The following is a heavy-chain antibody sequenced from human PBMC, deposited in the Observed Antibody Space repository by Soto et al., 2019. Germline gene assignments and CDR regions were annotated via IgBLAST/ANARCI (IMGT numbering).Heavy chain of an antibody. D-gene: IGHD6-19*01. CDR1: GFTFTSSA. CDR3: AAGNTGYSSGWHYYYYGMDV. J-gene: IGHJ6*02. CDR2: IVVGSGNT. Sequence: SVKVSCKASGFTFTSSAVQWVRQARGQRLEWIGWIVVGSGNTNYAQKFQERVTITRDMSTSTAYMELSSLRSEDTAVYYCAAGNTGYSSGWHYYYYGMDVWGQGTTVTVSS. V-gene: IGHV1-58*01.